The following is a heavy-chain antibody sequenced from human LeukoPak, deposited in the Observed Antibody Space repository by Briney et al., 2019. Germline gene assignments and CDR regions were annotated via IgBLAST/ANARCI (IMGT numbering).Heavy chain of an antibody. V-gene: IGHV1-69*13. CDR2: VIPIFGTA. CDR1: GGTFSSYA. CDR3: ASAVDTAHSRTKYYFDY. J-gene: IGHJ4*02. D-gene: IGHD5-18*01. Sequence: SVKVSCKASGGTFSSYAISWVRQAPGQGLEWMGGVIPIFGTANYAQKFQGRVTITADESTSTAYMELSSMRSEDTAVYYCASAVDTAHSRTKYYFDYWGQGTLVTVSS.